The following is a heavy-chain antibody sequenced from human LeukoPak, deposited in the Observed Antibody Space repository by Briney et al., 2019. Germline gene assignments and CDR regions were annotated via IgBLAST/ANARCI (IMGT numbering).Heavy chain of an antibody. J-gene: IGHJ4*02. Sequence: GGSLRLSCAASGFTFSSYAMSWVRQAPGKGLEWVSAISGSGGSTYYADSVKGRFTISSDNSKNTLYLQMNSLRAEDTAVYYCAKVLYPETLKIPPHYWGQGTLVTVSS. CDR2: ISGSGGST. V-gene: IGHV3-23*01. CDR3: AKVLYPETLKIPPHY. D-gene: IGHD2-2*01. CDR1: GFTFSSYA.